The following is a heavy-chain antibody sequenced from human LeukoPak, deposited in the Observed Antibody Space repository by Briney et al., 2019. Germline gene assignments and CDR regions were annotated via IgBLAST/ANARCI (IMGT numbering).Heavy chain of an antibody. CDR2: ISAYNGNT. D-gene: IGHD3-10*01. V-gene: IGHV1-18*01. CDR1: GFSFTSYG. Sequence: GASVKVSCKASGFSFTSYGFSWVRQAPGQGLEWXXWISAYNGNTNYAQKLQGRVTITTDKSTTTAYMELRSLRSDDTAVYYCARSLGESLYYGMDVWGQGTTVTVSS. J-gene: IGHJ6*02. CDR3: ARSLGESLYYGMDV.